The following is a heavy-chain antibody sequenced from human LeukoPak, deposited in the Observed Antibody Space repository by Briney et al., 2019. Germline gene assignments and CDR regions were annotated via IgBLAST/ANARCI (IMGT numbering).Heavy chain of an antibody. V-gene: IGHV3-23*01. CDR2: ISGNGATT. CDR1: GFTFSSYA. J-gene: IGHJ3*01. D-gene: IGHD1-26*01. Sequence: PGGSLRLSCAGSGFTFSSYAMSWVRQAPGKGLEWVSGISGNGATTYYADSVKGRFTISRENSKNILYLQMNSLRAEDSAIYYCANFVWEPRAFDLWGQGTMVTVSS. CDR3: ANFVWEPRAFDL.